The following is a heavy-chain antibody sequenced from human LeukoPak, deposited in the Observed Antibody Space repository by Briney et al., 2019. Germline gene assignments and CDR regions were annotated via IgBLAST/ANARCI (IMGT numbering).Heavy chain of an antibody. CDR3: ARVTTMIVVVIDY. CDR1: GGSISSGGYS. Sequence: SETLSLTCAVSGGSISSGGYSWSWIRPPPGKGLEWIGYIYYSGSTYYNPSLKSRVTISVDTSKNQFSLKLSSVTAADTAVYYCARVTTMIVVVIDYWGQGTLVTVSS. CDR2: IYYSGST. V-gene: IGHV4-30-4*07. J-gene: IGHJ4*02. D-gene: IGHD3-22*01.